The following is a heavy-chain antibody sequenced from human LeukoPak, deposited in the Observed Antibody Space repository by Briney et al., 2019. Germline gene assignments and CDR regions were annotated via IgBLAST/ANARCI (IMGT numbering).Heavy chain of an antibody. Sequence: SETLSLTCTVSGGSISSSSYYWGWIRQPPGKGLEWIGSIYYSGSTYYNPSLKSRATISVDTSKNQFSLKLSSVTAADTAVYYCARRGRSFDAFDIWGQGTMVTVSS. D-gene: IGHD5-18*01. J-gene: IGHJ3*02. V-gene: IGHV4-39*01. CDR3: ARRGRSFDAFDI. CDR2: IYYSGST. CDR1: GGSISSSSYY.